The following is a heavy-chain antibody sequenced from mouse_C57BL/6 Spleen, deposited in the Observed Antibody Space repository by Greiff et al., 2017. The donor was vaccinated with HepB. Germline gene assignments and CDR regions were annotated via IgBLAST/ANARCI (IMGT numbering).Heavy chain of an antibody. Sequence: QVQLKQPGAELVKPGASVKVSCKASGYTFTSYWMHWVKQRPGQGLEWIGRIHPSDSDTNYNQKFKGKATLTVDKSSSTAYMQLSSLTSEDSAVYYCIGDYDGYYGYFDVWGTGTTVTVSS. V-gene: IGHV1-74*01. D-gene: IGHD2-3*01. CDR3: IGDYDGYYGYFDV. CDR2: IHPSDSDT. CDR1: GYTFTSYW. J-gene: IGHJ1*03.